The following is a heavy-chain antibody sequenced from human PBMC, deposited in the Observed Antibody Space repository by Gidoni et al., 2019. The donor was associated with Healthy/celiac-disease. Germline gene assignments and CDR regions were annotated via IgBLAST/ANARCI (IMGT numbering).Heavy chain of an antibody. CDR2: INHSGST. J-gene: IGHJ3*02. Sequence: QVQLQQWGAGLLKPSETLSLTCAVYGGSFSGYYWSWIRQPPGKGLEWIGEINHSGSTNYNPSLKSRVTISVDTSKNQFSLKLSSVTAADTAVYYCAFQTRDLFDIWGQGTMVTVSS. CDR1: GGSFSGYY. CDR3: AFQTRDLFDI. V-gene: IGHV4-34*01.